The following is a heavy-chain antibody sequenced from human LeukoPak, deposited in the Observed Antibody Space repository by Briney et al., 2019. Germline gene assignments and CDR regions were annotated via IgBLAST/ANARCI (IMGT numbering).Heavy chain of an antibody. CDR3: ARSGGITMIVRRAFDI. D-gene: IGHD3-22*01. CDR1: GGSFSGYY. CDR2: ISSSSSTI. Sequence: LSLTCAVYGGSFSGYYWSWIRQAPGEGLEWVSYISSSSSTIYYADSVKGRFTISRDNAKNSLYLQMNSLRDEDTAVYYCARSGGITMIVRRAFDIWGQGTMVTVSS. J-gene: IGHJ3*02. V-gene: IGHV3-11*04.